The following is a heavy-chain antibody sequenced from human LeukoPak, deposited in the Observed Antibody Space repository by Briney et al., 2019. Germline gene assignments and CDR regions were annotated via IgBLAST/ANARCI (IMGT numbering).Heavy chain of an antibody. D-gene: IGHD3-16*01. Sequence: PSETLSLTCTVSGGSISSSSYHWGWIRQPPGKGLEWIGSIYYSGSTYYNPSLKSRVTISVDTSKNQFSLKLSSVTAADTAVYYCARLDTDFGVLTNPRSWLGRWFDPWGQGTLVTVSS. CDR3: ARLDTDFGVLTNPRSWLGRWFDP. J-gene: IGHJ5*02. CDR2: IYYSGST. V-gene: IGHV4-39*07. CDR1: GGSISSSSYH.